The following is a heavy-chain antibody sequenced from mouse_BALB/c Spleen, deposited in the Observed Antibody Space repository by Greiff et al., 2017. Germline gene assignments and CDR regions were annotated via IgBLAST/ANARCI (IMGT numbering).Heavy chain of an antibody. Sequence: QVQLKESGPGLVAPSQSLSITCTVSGFSLTSYGVHWVRQPPGKGLEWLGVIWAGGSTNYNSALMSRLSISKDNSKSQVFLKMNSLQTDDTATYYCAKGDGNRAWFAYWGQGTLVTVSA. CDR2: IWAGGST. CDR3: AKGDGNRAWFAY. CDR1: GFSLTSYG. J-gene: IGHJ3*01. V-gene: IGHV2-9*02. D-gene: IGHD2-1*01.